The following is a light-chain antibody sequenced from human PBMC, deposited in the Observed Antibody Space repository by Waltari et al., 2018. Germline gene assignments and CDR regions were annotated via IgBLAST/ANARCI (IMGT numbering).Light chain of an antibody. CDR1: SPTTHGNT. J-gene: IGLJ3*02. CDR3: AAWDDSLGWV. V-gene: IGLV1-44*01. CDR2: SNN. Sequence: QSAPTQPPSASGTPGQRVTTPCPGRSPTTHGNTVNWYPQLPGPAPQRLIYSNNQRPSGVPDRFSGSKSGTSASLAISGLQSEDEADYYCAAWDDSLGWVFGGGTKRTVL.